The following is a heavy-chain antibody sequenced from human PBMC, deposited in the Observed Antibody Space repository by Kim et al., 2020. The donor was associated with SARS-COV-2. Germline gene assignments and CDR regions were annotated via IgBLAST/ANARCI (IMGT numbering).Heavy chain of an antibody. CDR2: INANTGNP. CDR1: GYTFTSYA. J-gene: IGHJ6*02. D-gene: IGHD5-12*01. CDR3: ARSGGGYAIYYYNGVDV. Sequence: ASVKVSCKASGYTFTSYAMNWVRQAPGQGLEWMGWINANTGNPTYAQGFTGRFVFSLDTSVSTAYLQISSLKAEDTAVYYCARSGGGYAIYYYNGVDVWGQGTTVTVSS. V-gene: IGHV7-4-1*02.